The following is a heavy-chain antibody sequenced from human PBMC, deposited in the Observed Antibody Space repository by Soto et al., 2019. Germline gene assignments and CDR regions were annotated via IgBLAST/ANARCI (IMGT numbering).Heavy chain of an antibody. D-gene: IGHD3-16*01. CDR1: SGSISSSNW. Sequence: QVQLQESGPGLVKPSGTLSLTCAVSSGSISSSNWWSWVRQPPGKGLEWIGEIYHSGSTNYNPSLKSRGTISVDKSKNQFSLKLSSVTAADTGVYYCATWGSRPSFDYWGQGTLVTVSS. V-gene: IGHV4-4*02. J-gene: IGHJ4*02. CDR3: ATWGSRPSFDY. CDR2: IYHSGST.